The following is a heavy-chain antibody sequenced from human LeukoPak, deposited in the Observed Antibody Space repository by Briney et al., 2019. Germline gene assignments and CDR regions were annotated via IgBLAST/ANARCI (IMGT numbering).Heavy chain of an antibody. CDR2: INHSGST. CDR3: ARDPSSGWYLKGWFDP. Sequence: PSETLSLTCAVYGGSFSSYYWSWIRQPPGKGLEWIGEINHSGSTNYNPSLKSRVTISVDTSKNQFSLKLSSLTAADTAVYYCARDPSSGWYLKGWFDPWGQGTLVTVSS. V-gene: IGHV4-34*01. J-gene: IGHJ5*02. D-gene: IGHD6-19*01. CDR1: GGSFSSYY.